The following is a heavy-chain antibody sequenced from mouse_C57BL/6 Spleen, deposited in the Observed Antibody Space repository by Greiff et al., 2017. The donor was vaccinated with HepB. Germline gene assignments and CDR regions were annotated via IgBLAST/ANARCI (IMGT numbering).Heavy chain of an antibody. J-gene: IGHJ1*03. CDR1: GYTFTSYW. D-gene: IGHD1-1*01. Sequence: VQLQQPGAELVKPGASVKMTCKASGYTFTSYWITWVKRRPGQGIAWIGDIYPGSGNTNYNEKFKSKATLTVYTSSSKAHMQLSSPTSEDSAVYYCARGVDMDLVWYLDGWGTGTTVTVSS. V-gene: IGHV1-55*01. CDR2: IYPGSGNT. CDR3: ARGVDMDLVWYLDG.